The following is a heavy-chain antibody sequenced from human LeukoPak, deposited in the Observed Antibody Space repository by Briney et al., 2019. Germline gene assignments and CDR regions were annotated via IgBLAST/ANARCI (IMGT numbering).Heavy chain of an antibody. CDR1: GYSFTSYW. V-gene: IGHV5-51*01. CDR3: ARCLHSSGWYPYSDY. D-gene: IGHD6-19*01. Sequence: GESLKISCKGSGYSFTSYWIGWVRQMPGKGLEWMGIIYPGDSDTRYSPSFQGQVTISADKSISTAYLQWSSLKASDTAMYYCARCLHSSGWYPYSDYWGQGTLVTVSS. J-gene: IGHJ4*02. CDR2: IYPGDSDT.